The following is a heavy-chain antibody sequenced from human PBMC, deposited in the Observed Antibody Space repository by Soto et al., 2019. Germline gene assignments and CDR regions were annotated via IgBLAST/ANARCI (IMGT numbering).Heavy chain of an antibody. D-gene: IGHD4-4*01. CDR2: IYYSGST. V-gene: IGHV4-39*01. CDR1: GGSISSSSYY. CDR3: ASSPTVTTYWFDP. Sequence: SETLSLTCTVSGGSISSSSYYWGWIRQPPGKGLEWIGSIYYSGSTYYNPSLKSRVTISVDTSKNQFSLKLSSVTAADTAVYYCASSPTVTTYWFDPWGQGTLVTVSS. J-gene: IGHJ5*02.